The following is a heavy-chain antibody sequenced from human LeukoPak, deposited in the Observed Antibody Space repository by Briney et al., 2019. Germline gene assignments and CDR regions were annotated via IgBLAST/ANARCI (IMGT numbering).Heavy chain of an antibody. Sequence: GGSLRLSCAASGFTFTSYWMHWVRQAPGKGLVWVSRINTDGSSTTYPDSVKGRFTISRDNAKNTLYLQMNSLRAEDTGVYYCARKNGGFDYWGQGTLVTVSS. CDR3: ARKNGGFDY. V-gene: IGHV3-74*01. J-gene: IGHJ4*02. CDR2: INTDGSST. CDR1: GFTFTSYW.